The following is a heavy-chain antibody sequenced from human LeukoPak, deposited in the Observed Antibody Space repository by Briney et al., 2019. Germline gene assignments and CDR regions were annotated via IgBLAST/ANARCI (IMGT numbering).Heavy chain of an antibody. CDR1: GFTVNNNY. CDR3: ARVYYGSGSLHYYYYYMDV. D-gene: IGHD3-10*01. J-gene: IGHJ6*03. V-gene: IGHV3-53*01. CDR2: IYSGGRT. Sequence: PGGSLRLSCAASGFTVNNNYMSWVRQAPGKGLEWVSVIYSGGRTYYADSVKGRFIISRENSKNTLYLQMNSLRAEDTAVYYCARVYYGSGSLHYYYYYMDVWGKGTTVTISS.